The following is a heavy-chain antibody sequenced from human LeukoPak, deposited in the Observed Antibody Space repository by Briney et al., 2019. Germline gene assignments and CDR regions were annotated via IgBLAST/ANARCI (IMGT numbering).Heavy chain of an antibody. J-gene: IGHJ4*02. CDR2: IYYSGST. CDR1: GGSINSGGYY. Sequence: SETLSLTCTVSGGSINSGGYYWSWIRQHPGKDLEWIGYIYYSGSTYYNPSLKSRVTISVDTSKNQFSLKLSCVTAADTAVYYCARDRLSCSSTSCSHYYFDSWGQGTLVTVSS. V-gene: IGHV4-31*03. CDR3: ARDRLSCSSTSCSHYYFDS. D-gene: IGHD2-2*01.